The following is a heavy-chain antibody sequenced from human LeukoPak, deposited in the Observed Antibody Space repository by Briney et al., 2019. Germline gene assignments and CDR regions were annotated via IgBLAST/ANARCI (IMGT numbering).Heavy chain of an antibody. CDR1: GFTFSTYA. V-gene: IGHV3-23*01. Sequence: GGSLRLSCAASGFTFSTYAMNWVRQAPGKGLEWVSAHSGSGGHTYYADSVKGRFTISRDTSKNTVYLQMNSLRAEDTAVYYCAKKSLAVAGYEAFDIWGQGTMVTVSS. D-gene: IGHD6-19*01. J-gene: IGHJ3*02. CDR3: AKKSLAVAGYEAFDI. CDR2: HSGSGGHT.